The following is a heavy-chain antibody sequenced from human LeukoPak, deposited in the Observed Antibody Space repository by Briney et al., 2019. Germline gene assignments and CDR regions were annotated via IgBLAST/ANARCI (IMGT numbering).Heavy chain of an antibody. Sequence: GGSLRLSCAASGFTFRNYAMNWVRQSPVKGLEWVASISYGDGTAFYAGSVKGRFIVSRDNSRSTLYLQMASLRAEDTAIYYCAKDRGYTGYDSGGIEFWGQGTLVTVSS. CDR2: ISYGDGTA. J-gene: IGHJ4*02. D-gene: IGHD5-12*01. CDR1: GFTFRNYA. V-gene: IGHV3-23*01. CDR3: AKDRGYTGYDSGGIEF.